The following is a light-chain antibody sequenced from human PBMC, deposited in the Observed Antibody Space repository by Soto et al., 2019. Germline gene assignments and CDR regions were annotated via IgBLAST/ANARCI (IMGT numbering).Light chain of an antibody. CDR1: QGISHY. V-gene: IGKV1-17*03. J-gene: IGKJ4*01. CDR3: IQHNTYPLS. Sequence: DIEMTQSPYAMSASVGDRVTITCRASQGISHYLVWFHQRTGKVTKRLIYGAYTLESGVTSSFCGSGSGTDFTLPISSLQPEYFGTYYCIQHNTYPLSFGGGTKVE. CDR2: GAY.